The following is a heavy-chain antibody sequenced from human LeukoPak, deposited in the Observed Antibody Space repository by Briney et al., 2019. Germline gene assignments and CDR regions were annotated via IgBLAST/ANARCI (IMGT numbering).Heavy chain of an antibody. CDR3: ARKRSGSYRYYFDY. CDR1: GYTFTGYY. Sequence: GASVKVSCKASGYTFTGYYMHWVRQAPGQGFEWMGWINPNSGGTNYAQKFQGRVTMTRDTSISTAYMELSRLRSDDTAVYYCARKRSGSYRYYFDYWGQGTLVTVSS. V-gene: IGHV1-2*02. CDR2: INPNSGGT. D-gene: IGHD1-26*01. J-gene: IGHJ4*02.